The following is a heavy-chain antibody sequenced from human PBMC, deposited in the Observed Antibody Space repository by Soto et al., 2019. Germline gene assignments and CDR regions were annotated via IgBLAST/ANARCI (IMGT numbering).Heavy chain of an antibody. V-gene: IGHV4-30-4*01. CDR3: ARRRYCSSTSCYLFDY. Sequence: QVQLQESGPGLVKTSQTLSLTCTVSGGSISSVDYYWSWIRQPPGKGLEWIGYIYYSGSTYYNPSLKSRVTISVDTSKNQFSLKLSSVTAADTAVYYCARRRYCSSTSCYLFDYWGQGTLVTVSS. D-gene: IGHD2-2*01. J-gene: IGHJ4*02. CDR1: GGSISSVDYY. CDR2: IYYSGST.